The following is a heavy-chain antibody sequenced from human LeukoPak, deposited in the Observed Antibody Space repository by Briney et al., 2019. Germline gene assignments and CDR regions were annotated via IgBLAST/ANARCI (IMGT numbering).Heavy chain of an antibody. CDR3: ATHESLLYYFDY. V-gene: IGHV3-23*01. CDR1: GFTVSSNY. Sequence: GGSLRLSCAASGFTVSSNYMSWVRQAPGKGLEWVSAISGSGGSTYYADSVKGRFTISRDNSKNTLYLQMNSLRAEDTAVYYCATHESLLYYFDYWGQGTLVTVSS. CDR2: ISGSGGST. J-gene: IGHJ4*02.